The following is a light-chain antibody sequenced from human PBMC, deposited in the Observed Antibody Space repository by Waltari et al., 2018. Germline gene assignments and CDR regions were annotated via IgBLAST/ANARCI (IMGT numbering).Light chain of an antibody. J-gene: IGLJ2*01. Sequence: QSALTQPPSASGSPGQSVTISCTGTSSDVRGYNYVSWYQHHPGKAPKLIIFEVNKRPSGVPDRFSGSKSGNTASLTVSGLQAEDEADYYCTSYAGAMFFGGGTKLTVL. CDR1: SSDVRGYNY. CDR2: EVN. CDR3: TSYAGAMF. V-gene: IGLV2-8*01.